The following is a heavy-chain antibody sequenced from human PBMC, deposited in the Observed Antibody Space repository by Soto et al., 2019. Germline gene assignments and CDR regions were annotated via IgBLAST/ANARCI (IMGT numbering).Heavy chain of an antibody. CDR3: AKDGLRFLEWLDYYYGMDV. V-gene: IGHV3-23*01. D-gene: IGHD3-3*01. CDR1: GFTFSSYA. J-gene: IGHJ6*02. Sequence: GGSLRLSCAASGFTFSSYAMSWVRQAPGNGLEWVSAISGSGGSTYYADSVKGRFTISRDNSKNTLYLQMNSLRAEDTAVYYCAKDGLRFLEWLDYYYGMDVWGQGTTVTVSS. CDR2: ISGSGGST.